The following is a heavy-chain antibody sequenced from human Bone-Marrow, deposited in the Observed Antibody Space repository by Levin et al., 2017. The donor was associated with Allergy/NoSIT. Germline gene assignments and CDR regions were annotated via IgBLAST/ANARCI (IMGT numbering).Heavy chain of an antibody. D-gene: IGHD1/OR15-1a*01. CDR3: ATYNWNNGREFDF. J-gene: IGHJ4*02. Sequence: VASVKVSCAASGFTFSRNWMTWVRQAPGKGLEWVANIKQDGSEKYYVDSVKGRFTVSRDNAKNSLYLEMNSLRAEDTAVYYCATYNWNNGREFDFWGQGTLVTVSS. CDR1: GFTFSRNW. V-gene: IGHV3-7*01. CDR2: IKQDGSEK.